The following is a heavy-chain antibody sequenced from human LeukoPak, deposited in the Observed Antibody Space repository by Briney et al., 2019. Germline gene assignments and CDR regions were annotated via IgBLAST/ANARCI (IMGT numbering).Heavy chain of an antibody. J-gene: IGHJ4*02. CDR3: AKDIWDSYYDFWSGYYTSVDY. V-gene: IGHV3-23*01. D-gene: IGHD3-3*01. CDR2: ISGSGGST. CDR1: GFTFSSYG. Sequence: GGSLRLSCAASGFTFSSYGMHWVRQAPGKGLEWVSAISGSGGSTYYADSVKGRFTISRDNSKNTLYLQMNSLRAEDTAVYYCAKDIWDSYYDFWSGYYTSVDYWGQGTLVTVSS.